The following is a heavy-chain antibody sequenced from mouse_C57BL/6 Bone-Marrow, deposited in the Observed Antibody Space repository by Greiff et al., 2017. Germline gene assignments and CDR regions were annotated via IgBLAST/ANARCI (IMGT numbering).Heavy chain of an antibody. V-gene: IGHV1-50*01. D-gene: IGHD2-5*01. CDR1: GYTFTSYW. J-gene: IGHJ2*01. Sequence: QVQLQQPGAELVKPGASVKLSCKASGYTFTSYWMQWVKQRPGQGLEWIGEIDPSDSYTNYNQQFKGKATLTVDTSSSTAYMQLSSLTSEDPAVYYCARSRAIVTFDYWGQGTTLTVSS. CDR3: ARSRAIVTFDY. CDR2: IDPSDSYT.